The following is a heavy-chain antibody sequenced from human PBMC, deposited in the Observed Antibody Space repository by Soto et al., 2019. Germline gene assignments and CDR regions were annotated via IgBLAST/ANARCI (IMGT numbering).Heavy chain of an antibody. J-gene: IGHJ6*02. CDR1: GFTFTSSA. CDR3: AREGTYCSSTSCSKFRGMDV. D-gene: IGHD2-2*01. Sequence: ASVKVSCKASGFTFTSSAMQWVRQARGQRLEWIGWIVVGSGNTNYAQKFQERVTMTRDTSISTAYMELSRLRSDDTAVYYCAREGTYCSSTSCSKFRGMDVWGQGTTVTVSS. V-gene: IGHV1-58*02. CDR2: IVVGSGNT.